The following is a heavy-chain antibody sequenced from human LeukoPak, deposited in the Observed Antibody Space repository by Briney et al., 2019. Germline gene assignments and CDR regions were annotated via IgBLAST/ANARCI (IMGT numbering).Heavy chain of an antibody. D-gene: IGHD2-15*01. CDR3: ARDVSDCSGGSCYSYFDY. CDR2: INPSGGNT. J-gene: IGHJ4*02. Sequence: ASVKVSCKASGYTFTSYYMHWVRQAPGRGLEWMGIINPSGGNTSYAQKFQGRVTMTRDTSTSTVYMELSSLRSEDTALYYCARDVSDCSGGSCYSYFDYWGQGTLVTVSP. CDR1: GYTFTSYY. V-gene: IGHV1-46*01.